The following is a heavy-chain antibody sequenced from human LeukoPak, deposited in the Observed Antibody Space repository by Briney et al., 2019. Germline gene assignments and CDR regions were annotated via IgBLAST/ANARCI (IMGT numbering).Heavy chain of an antibody. Sequence: GGSLRLSCAASGFTFDDYAMHWVRQAPGKGLEWVSGISWNSGSIGYADSVKGRFTISRDNAKNSLYLQMNSLRAEDTALYYCAKDTGYSSSWVFDYWGQGTLVTVSS. CDR2: ISWNSGSI. V-gene: IGHV3-9*01. D-gene: IGHD6-13*01. J-gene: IGHJ4*02. CDR3: AKDTGYSSSWVFDY. CDR1: GFTFDDYA.